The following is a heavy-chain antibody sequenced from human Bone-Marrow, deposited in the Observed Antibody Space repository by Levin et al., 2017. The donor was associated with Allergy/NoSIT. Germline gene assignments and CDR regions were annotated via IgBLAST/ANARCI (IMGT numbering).Heavy chain of an antibody. CDR3: ARGRRWNYYGSGSYYKMSVSYGGNWFDP. V-gene: IGHV4-34*01. J-gene: IGHJ5*02. CDR1: GGSFSGYY. Sequence: SETLSLTCAVYGGSFSGYYWSWIRQPPGKGLEWIGEINHSGSTNYNPSLKSRVTISVDTSKNQFSLKLSSVTAADTAVYYCARGRRWNYYGSGSYYKMSVSYGGNWFDPWGQGTLVTVSS. CDR2: INHSGST. D-gene: IGHD3-10*01.